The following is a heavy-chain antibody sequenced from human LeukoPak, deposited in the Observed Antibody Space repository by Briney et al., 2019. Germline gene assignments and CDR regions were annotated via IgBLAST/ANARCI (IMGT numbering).Heavy chain of an antibody. CDR3: ARPESPNDAFDI. V-gene: IGHV5-51*01. CDR2: IYPGDSDT. CDR1: GYSITSYL. Sequence: GEFLKISWKCSGYSITSYLIGGGRPIAGKGLEWMGIIYPGDSDTRYSPSFQGQVTISADKSISTAYLQWSSLKASDTAMYYCARPESPNDAFDIWGQGTMVTVSS. J-gene: IGHJ3*02.